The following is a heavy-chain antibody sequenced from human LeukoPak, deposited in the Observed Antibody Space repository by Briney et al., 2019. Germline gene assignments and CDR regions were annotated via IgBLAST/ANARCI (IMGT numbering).Heavy chain of an antibody. CDR3: ATLPPPYSTHWQSGYGMDV. Sequence: GSSVKVSCKASGGTFSSYAISWVRQAPGQGLEWMGGIIPIFGTANYAQKFQGRVTITADASTGTAYMELSGLTSEDTAVYYCATLPPPYSTHWQSGYGMDVWGQGTTVTVSS. V-gene: IGHV1-69*01. D-gene: IGHD2-15*01. J-gene: IGHJ6*02. CDR1: GGTFSSYA. CDR2: IIPIFGTA.